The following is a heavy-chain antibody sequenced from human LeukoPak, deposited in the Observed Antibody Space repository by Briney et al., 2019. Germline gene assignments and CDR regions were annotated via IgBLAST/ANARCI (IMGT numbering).Heavy chain of an antibody. D-gene: IGHD3-10*01. CDR1: GFTVSSNY. J-gene: IGHJ5*02. Sequence: GGSLRLSCAASGFTVSSNYMSWVRQAPGKGLEWVSVIYSGGSTYYADSVKGRFTISRDNSKNTLYLQMNSLRAEDTAVYYCARDLHYYGSGSYSGFDPWGQGTLVTVSS. V-gene: IGHV3-66*01. CDR2: IYSGGST. CDR3: ARDLHYYGSGSYSGFDP.